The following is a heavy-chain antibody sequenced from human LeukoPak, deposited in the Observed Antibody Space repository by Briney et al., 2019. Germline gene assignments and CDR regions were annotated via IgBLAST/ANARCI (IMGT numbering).Heavy chain of an antibody. CDR2: IYYSGST. Sequence: SETLSLTCTVSGGSISSYYWSWIRQPPGEGLEWIGYIYYSGSTNYNPSLKSRVTISVDTSKNQFSLKLSSVTAADTAVHYCARRDSSGWSYFDYWGQGTLVTVSS. CDR1: GGSISSYY. V-gene: IGHV4-59*08. J-gene: IGHJ4*02. CDR3: ARRDSSGWSYFDY. D-gene: IGHD6-19*01.